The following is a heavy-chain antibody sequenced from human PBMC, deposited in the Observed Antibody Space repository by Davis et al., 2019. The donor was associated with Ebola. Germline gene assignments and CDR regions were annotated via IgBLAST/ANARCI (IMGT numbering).Heavy chain of an antibody. CDR2: IYTSGST. Sequence: PSETLSLTCTVSGDSIRSYYWSWIRQPAEKGLEWIGRIYTSGSTNYNPSLKSRVTMSVDTSKNQFSLKLNSVTAADTAVYYCVNDGGHGGDSDYWGQGILVTVSS. J-gene: IGHJ4*02. CDR1: GDSIRSYY. CDR3: VNDGGHGGDSDY. V-gene: IGHV4-4*07. D-gene: IGHD4-23*01.